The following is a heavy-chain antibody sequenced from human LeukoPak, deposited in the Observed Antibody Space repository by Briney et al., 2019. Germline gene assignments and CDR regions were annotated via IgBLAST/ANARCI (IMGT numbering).Heavy chain of an antibody. CDR2: IYHSGST. D-gene: IGHD3-22*01. J-gene: IGHJ5*02. V-gene: IGHV4-38-2*02. Sequence: SETLSLTCTVSGYSISSGYSWGWIRQPPGKGLEWIGYIYHSGSTYYNPSLKSRVTISVDTSKNQFSLKLNSVTAADTAVYYCARDSRTGITIIPFDPWGQGTLVTVSS. CDR3: ARDSRTGITIIPFDP. CDR1: GYSISSGYS.